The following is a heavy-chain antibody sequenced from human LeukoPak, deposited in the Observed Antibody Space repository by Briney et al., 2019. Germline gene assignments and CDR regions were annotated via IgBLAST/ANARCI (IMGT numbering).Heavy chain of an antibody. CDR3: AKDDGSDYYYGMEV. V-gene: IGHV3-30*18. Sequence: GGSLRLSCTASAFTFSSYGMHWVRQAPGKGLEWVVVISFDGRKKYYAESVKGRFSISRDNSKNTLFLQMNSLRAEDSALYYCAKDDGSDYYYGMEVWGQGTTVTVSS. J-gene: IGHJ6*02. CDR1: AFTFSSYG. CDR2: ISFDGRKK. D-gene: IGHD2-2*03.